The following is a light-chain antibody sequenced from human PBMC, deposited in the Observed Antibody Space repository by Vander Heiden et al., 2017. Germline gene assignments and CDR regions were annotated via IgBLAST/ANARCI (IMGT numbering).Light chain of an antibody. Sequence: QSALTQPRPGSGSPGQSVPISCPGTSSDVCGYNYVSCYPPPPVNAPKLLIYDLSKRPSGVPDRCSGSKSGNTASLTRSGLQAEDEADYYCCSYAGSYTGVFGGGTKLTVL. J-gene: IGLJ2*01. CDR2: DLS. V-gene: IGLV2-11*01. CDR3: CSYAGSYTGV. CDR1: SSDVCGYNY.